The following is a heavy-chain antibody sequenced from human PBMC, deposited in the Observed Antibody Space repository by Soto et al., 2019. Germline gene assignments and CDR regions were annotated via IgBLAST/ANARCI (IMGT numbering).Heavy chain of an antibody. CDR3: AHAYGGRSLY. CDR1: GFSLTTDRVG. V-gene: IGHV2-5*02. D-gene: IGHD1-26*01. CDR2: IYWDDSK. J-gene: IGHJ4*02. Sequence: QITLKESGPTLVKPTQTLTLTCTFSGFSLTTDRVGVGWIRQPPGEALEWLAVIYWDDSKTYRPSQESRPTIRKHTSNNQVALTMTNMDSLDTAKYYCAHAYGGRSLYWGQGTLVTVSS.